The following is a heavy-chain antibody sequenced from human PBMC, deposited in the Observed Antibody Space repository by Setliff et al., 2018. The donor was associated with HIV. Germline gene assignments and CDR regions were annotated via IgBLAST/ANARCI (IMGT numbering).Heavy chain of an antibody. CDR2: IWYDGSNK. Sequence: GGSLRLSCAASGFTFSSYGMHWVRQAPGKGLEWVAVIWYDGSNKYYADSVKGRFTISRDNSKNMLYLQMNSLRAEDTAVYYCARSVIGYYYYGMDVWGQGTLVTVSS. J-gene: IGHJ6*02. CDR3: ARSVIGYYYYGMDV. V-gene: IGHV3-33*01. CDR1: GFTFSSYG. D-gene: IGHD3-10*01.